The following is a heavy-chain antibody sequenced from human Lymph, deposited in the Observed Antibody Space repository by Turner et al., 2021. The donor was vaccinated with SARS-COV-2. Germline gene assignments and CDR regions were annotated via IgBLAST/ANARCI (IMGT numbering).Heavy chain of an antibody. CDR3: ARGPPDFPYYFDY. D-gene: IGHD2-21*02. CDR1: GFTFSSSS. Sequence: EVQLVASGGGLVKPGGSLRLSCAASGFTFSSSSMNWVRQAPGKGLEWIAAITFTSSYIYYADSVKGRFTITRDNDKNSLYLQMNSLRAEDTAVYYCARGPPDFPYYFDYWGQGTLVTVSS. V-gene: IGHV3-21*01. J-gene: IGHJ4*02. CDR2: ITFTSSYI.